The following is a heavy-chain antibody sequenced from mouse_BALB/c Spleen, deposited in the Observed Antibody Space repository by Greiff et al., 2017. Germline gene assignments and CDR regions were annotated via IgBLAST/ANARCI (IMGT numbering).Heavy chain of an antibody. Sequence: LVESGAELVRSGASVKLSCTASGFNIKDYYMHWVKQRPEQGLEWIGWIDPENGDTEYAPKFQGKATMTADTSSNTAYLQLSSLTSEDTAVYYCNYYGSSSYYFDYWGQGTTLTVSS. D-gene: IGHD1-1*01. CDR2: IDPENGDT. CDR3: NYYGSSSYYFDY. J-gene: IGHJ2*01. CDR1: GFNIKDYY. V-gene: IGHV14-4*02.